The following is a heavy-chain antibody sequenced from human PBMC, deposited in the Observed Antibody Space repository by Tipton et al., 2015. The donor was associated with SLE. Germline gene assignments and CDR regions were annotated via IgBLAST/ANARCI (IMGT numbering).Heavy chain of an antibody. J-gene: IGHJ5*02. V-gene: IGHV4-34*01. D-gene: IGHD4/OR15-4a*01. CDR2: TTHSGKT. CDR1: RGSFSGYY. Sequence: TLSLTCAVYRGSFSGYYWSWIHRPPGKGLEWIGETTHSGKTNYNPSLKSRVTISADTSKNQFSLKLTSVTVADTAVYYCTRGGRGDGANPFDPWGQGTLVTVSS. CDR3: TRGGRGDGANPFDP.